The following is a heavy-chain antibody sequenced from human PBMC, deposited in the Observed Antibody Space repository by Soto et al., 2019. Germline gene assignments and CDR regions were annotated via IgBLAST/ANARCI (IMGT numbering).Heavy chain of an antibody. Sequence: PGGSLRLSCAASGFTFSSYAMHWVRQAPGKGLEWVAVISYDGSNKYYADSVKGRFTISRDNSKNTLYLQMNSLRAEDTAVYYCARVQWRVLNDAFDIWGQGTMVTVSS. D-gene: IGHD6-19*01. V-gene: IGHV3-30-3*01. J-gene: IGHJ3*02. CDR1: GFTFSSYA. CDR2: ISYDGSNK. CDR3: ARVQWRVLNDAFDI.